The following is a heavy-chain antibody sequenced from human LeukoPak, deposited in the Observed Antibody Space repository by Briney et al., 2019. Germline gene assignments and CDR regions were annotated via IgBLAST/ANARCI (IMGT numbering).Heavy chain of an antibody. Sequence: GGSPRLSCAASGFTFDAHSMHWVRQAPGKGLEWVSLISGDGGSKHYAASVKGRFTISRDNSEASLCLQMRSLRSEDTAFYYCAKRSGAPNNFDFWGQGALVTVSS. CDR3: AKRSGAPNNFDF. CDR2: ISGDGGSK. D-gene: IGHD1-1*01. CDR1: GFTFDAHS. J-gene: IGHJ4*02. V-gene: IGHV3-43*02.